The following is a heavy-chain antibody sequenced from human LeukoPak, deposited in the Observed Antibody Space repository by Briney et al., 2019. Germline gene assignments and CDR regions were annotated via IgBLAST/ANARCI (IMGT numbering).Heavy chain of an antibody. V-gene: IGHV6-1*01. CDR1: GDSVSSKSAA. J-gene: IGHJ5*02. Sequence: SRTLSLTCAISGDSVSSKSAAWDWIRQSPSRGLEWLGRTYYRSKWYNDYAISVKSRITINPDTSKNQFSLQLNSVTPEDTAVYYCAREPRLAARGYNWFDPWGQGTLVTVSS. D-gene: IGHD6-6*01. CDR2: TYYRSKWYN. CDR3: AREPRLAARGYNWFDP.